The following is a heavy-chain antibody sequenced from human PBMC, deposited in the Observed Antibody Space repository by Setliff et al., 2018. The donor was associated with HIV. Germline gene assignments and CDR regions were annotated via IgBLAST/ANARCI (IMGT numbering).Heavy chain of an antibody. Sequence: SETLSLTCTVSGGSISSGNYYWSWIRQPAGKGLEWIGRIYSSGSTNYNPSLKSRVTISIDTSKNQFSLKLSSVTAADTAVYYCARDRDIVVVPASPQGYYYYMDVWGKGTTVTVSS. V-gene: IGHV4-61*02. CDR2: IYSSGST. D-gene: IGHD2-2*01. CDR1: GGSISSGNYY. CDR3: ARDRDIVVVPASPQGYYYYMDV. J-gene: IGHJ6*03.